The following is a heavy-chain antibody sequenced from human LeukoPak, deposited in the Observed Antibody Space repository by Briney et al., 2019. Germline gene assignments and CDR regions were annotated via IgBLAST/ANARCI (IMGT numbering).Heavy chain of an antibody. D-gene: IGHD4-11*01. CDR1: GGSFSGYY. V-gene: IGHV4-34*01. CDR3: ARTNSKKAYYYYYMDV. CDR2: INHSGST. Sequence: KPSETLSLTCAVYGGSFSGYYWSWIRQPPGKGLEWIGEINHSGSTNYNPSLKSRVTISVDTSKNQFSLKLSSVTAADTAVYYCARTNSKKAYYYYYMDVWGEGTTVTVSS. J-gene: IGHJ6*03.